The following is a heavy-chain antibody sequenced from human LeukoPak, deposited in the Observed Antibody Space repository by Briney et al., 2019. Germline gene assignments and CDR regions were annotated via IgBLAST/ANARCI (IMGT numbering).Heavy chain of an antibody. J-gene: IGHJ6*03. CDR3: ARGPTYYLYYMDV. Sequence: SVKVSCKASGGTFSGSAISWVRQAPGQGLEWMGGISPIFGTTNNAQKFQGRVTITADDFPSAAYLELTSLTSEDTAVYYCARGPTYYLYYMDVWGRGTTVTV. D-gene: IGHD2/OR15-2a*01. CDR1: GGTFSGSA. CDR2: ISPIFGTT. V-gene: IGHV1-69*13.